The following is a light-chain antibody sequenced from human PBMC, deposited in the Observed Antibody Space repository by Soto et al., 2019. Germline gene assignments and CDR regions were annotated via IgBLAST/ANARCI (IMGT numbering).Light chain of an antibody. J-gene: IGKJ1*01. CDR1: QSISQS. Sequence: EVVLTQSPGTLSLSPGERATLSCRASQSISQSLAWYQQRPGQSPRLLIYDASRRATGIPDRFTGSGFGTDFTLTISRLAPEDLAVYYCQQYGGSPRTFGPGTKVELK. CDR2: DAS. V-gene: IGKV3-20*01. CDR3: QQYGGSPRT.